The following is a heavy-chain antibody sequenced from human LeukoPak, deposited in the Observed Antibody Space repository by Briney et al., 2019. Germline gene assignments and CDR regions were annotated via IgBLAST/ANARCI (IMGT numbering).Heavy chain of an antibody. D-gene: IGHD6-6*01. J-gene: IGHJ5*02. CDR2: IIPIFGTA. Sequence: SVKVSCKASGGTFSSYAISWVRQAPGQGLEWMGGIIPIFGTAIYAQKFQGRVTMTEDTSTDTAYMELSSLRSEDTAVYYCATGVAARPGYWFDPWGQGTLVTVSS. CDR3: ATGVAARPGYWFDP. V-gene: IGHV1-69*06. CDR1: GGTFSSYA.